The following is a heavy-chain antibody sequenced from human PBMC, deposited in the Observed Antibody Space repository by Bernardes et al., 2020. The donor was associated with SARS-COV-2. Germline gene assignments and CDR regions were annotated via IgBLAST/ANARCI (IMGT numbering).Heavy chain of an antibody. CDR2: ISRSGSTI. Sequence: GETLYLSCAASGFTFSSYEMNWVRQAPGKGLEWVSYISRSGSTIYYADSVKGRFTISRDNAKNSLYLQMNSLRAEDTAVYYCARDLSDSSSWYEGMDVWGQGTTVTVSS. D-gene: IGHD6-13*01. CDR3: ARDLSDSSSWYEGMDV. V-gene: IGHV3-48*03. CDR1: GFTFSSYE. J-gene: IGHJ6*01.